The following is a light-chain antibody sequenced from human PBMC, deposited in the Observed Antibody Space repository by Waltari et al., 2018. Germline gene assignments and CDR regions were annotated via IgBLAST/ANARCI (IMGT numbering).Light chain of an antibody. CDR1: QSISSW. Sequence: DIQMTQSPSTLSASVGDRVTITCRASQSISSWLAWYQQKPGKAPKLLIYDASSLESGVPSRFSGSGSGTEFTLTISSLQPDDFATYYCQQRSHWRTFGQGTKVEIK. V-gene: IGKV1-5*01. J-gene: IGKJ1*01. CDR3: QQRSHWRT. CDR2: DAS.